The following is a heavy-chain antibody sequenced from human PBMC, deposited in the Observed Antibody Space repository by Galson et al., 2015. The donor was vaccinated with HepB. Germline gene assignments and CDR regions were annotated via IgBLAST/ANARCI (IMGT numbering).Heavy chain of an antibody. J-gene: IGHJ6*02. Sequence: SVKVSCKASGYTFTSYDINWVRQATGQGLEWMGWMNPNSGNTGYAQKFQGRVTMTRNTSISTAYMELSSLRSEDTAVYYCARAVLPGLDYYYGMDVWGQGTTVTVSS. CDR3: ARAVLPGLDYYYGMDV. CDR2: MNPNSGNT. V-gene: IGHV1-8*01. D-gene: IGHD1-14*01. CDR1: GYTFTSYD.